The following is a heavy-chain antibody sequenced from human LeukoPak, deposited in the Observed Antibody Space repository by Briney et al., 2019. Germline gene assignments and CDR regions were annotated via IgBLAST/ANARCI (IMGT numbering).Heavy chain of an antibody. CDR2: IYYSGST. CDR3: ARGRVRDSSSWSYYFDY. J-gene: IGHJ4*02. CDR1: GGSISSSSYY. V-gene: IGHV4-39*07. Sequence: SETLSLTCTVSGGSISSSSYYWGWIRQPPGKGLEWIGSIYYSGSTYYNPSLKSRVTISVDTSKNQFSLKLSSVTAADTAVYYCARGRVRDSSSWSYYFDYWGQGTLVTVSS. D-gene: IGHD6-13*01.